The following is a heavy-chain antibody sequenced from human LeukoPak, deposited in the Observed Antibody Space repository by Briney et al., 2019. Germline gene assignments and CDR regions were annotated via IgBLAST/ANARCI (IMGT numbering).Heavy chain of an antibody. CDR1: GGSLSGYY. D-gene: IGHD3-3*01. Sequence: SETLSLTCAVYGGSLSGYYWSWIRQPPGKGLEWIGEINHSGSTNYNPSPKSRVTISVDTSKNQFSLKLSSVTAADTAVYYCARVRRARSYYDFWSGYYTFDPWGQGTLVTVSS. J-gene: IGHJ5*02. V-gene: IGHV4-34*01. CDR3: ARVRRARSYYDFWSGYYTFDP. CDR2: INHSGST.